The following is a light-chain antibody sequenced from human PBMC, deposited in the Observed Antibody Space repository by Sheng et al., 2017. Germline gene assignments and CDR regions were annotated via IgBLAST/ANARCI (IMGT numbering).Light chain of an antibody. J-gene: IGKJ1*01. V-gene: IGKV1-39*01. CDR2: AAS. Sequence: DIQMTQSPSSVSASVGDRVTITCRASQSIFKWLAWYQQKPGKAPKLLIYAASSLQSGVPSRFSGSGSGTDFTLTISSLQPEDFATYYCQQSYSTPPWTFGQGTKVEIK. CDR3: QQSYSTPPWT. CDR1: QSIFKW.